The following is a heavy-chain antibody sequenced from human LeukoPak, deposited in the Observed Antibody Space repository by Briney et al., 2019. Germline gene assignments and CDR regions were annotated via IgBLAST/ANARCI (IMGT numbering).Heavy chain of an antibody. CDR1: GDTFSSYA. CDR3: ARVKVHV. V-gene: IGHV1-69*04. Sequence: SVKVSCKASGDTFSSYAISWVRQAPGQGLEWMGRIIPILGIANYAQKFQGRVTITADKSTSTAYMELSSLRSEDTAVYYCARVKVHVWGQGTTVTVSS. J-gene: IGHJ6*02. CDR2: IIPILGIA.